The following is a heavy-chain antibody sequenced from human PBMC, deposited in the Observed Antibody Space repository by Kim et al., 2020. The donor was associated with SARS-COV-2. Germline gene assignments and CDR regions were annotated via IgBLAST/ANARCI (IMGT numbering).Heavy chain of an antibody. D-gene: IGHD5-18*01. CDR2: T. Sequence: TTYPQKFRGRVILTRDTSTSTVYMERSSLRSEDTAVYFCAREMQLWSYFDYWGQGTLVTVSS. V-gene: IGHV1-46*01. J-gene: IGHJ4*02. CDR3: AREMQLWSYFDY.